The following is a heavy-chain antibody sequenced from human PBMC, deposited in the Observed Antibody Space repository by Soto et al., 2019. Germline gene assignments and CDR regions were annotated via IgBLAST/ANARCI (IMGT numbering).Heavy chain of an antibody. Sequence: EVQLLESGGGLVQPGGSLRLACAASGFTFSSYAMSWVRQAPGKGLEWVSAISGSGGSTYYADSVKGRFTISRDNSKNTLYLQMNSLRAEDTAVYYCAKDHPESSSWYLDGDYWGQGTLVTVSS. CDR1: GFTFSSYA. J-gene: IGHJ4*02. V-gene: IGHV3-23*01. CDR3: AKDHPESSSWYLDGDY. CDR2: ISGSGGST. D-gene: IGHD6-13*01.